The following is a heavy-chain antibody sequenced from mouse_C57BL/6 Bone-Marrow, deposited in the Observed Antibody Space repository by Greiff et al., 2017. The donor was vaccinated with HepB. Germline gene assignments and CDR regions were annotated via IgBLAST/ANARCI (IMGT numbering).Heavy chain of an antibody. V-gene: IGHV1-11*01. CDR1: GYTFTDHI. J-gene: IGHJ1*03. Sequence: VQLQQSGAELASPGASVTLSCKASGYTFTDHIMNWVKQRPGQGLEWIGRIYPVSGETNYNQKFMGKATFSVDRSSSTVYMVLNSLTSEDPAVPRLTTVVPHWYFDVWGTGTTVTVSS. CDR3: TTVVPHWYFDV. D-gene: IGHD1-1*01. CDR2: IYPVSGET.